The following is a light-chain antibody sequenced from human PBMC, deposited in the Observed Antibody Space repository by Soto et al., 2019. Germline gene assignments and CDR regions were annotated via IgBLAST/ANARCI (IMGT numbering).Light chain of an antibody. CDR3: VSFSCGTYV. CDR2: DVS. CDR1: SSDVGAYIF. Sequence: QSALTQPPSASGSPGQSVTISCTGTSSDVGAYIFVSWYQQHPGKAPKLMIYDVSRRPSGVPDRFSGSKSGNTASLTVSGLQVEDAADYYCVSFSCGTYVIRTGTQFMVL. J-gene: IGLJ1*01. V-gene: IGLV2-8*01.